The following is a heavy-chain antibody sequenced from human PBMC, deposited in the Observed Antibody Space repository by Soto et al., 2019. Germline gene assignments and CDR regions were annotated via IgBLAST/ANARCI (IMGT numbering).Heavy chain of an antibody. V-gene: IGHV3-11*01. CDR1: GFDFSDFY. CDR3: ARESRKSPTHGMDV. Sequence: HVHVVQSGGGLVKPGGSLRLSCAASGFDFSDFYMSWIRQAPVKVLEWVAYISGSGTIIFYSDSVKGRFSISTGDPNIALCLQMDSPRVDDTAIYYWARESRKSPTHGMDVGCQGTTVTVSS. J-gene: IGHJ6*02. CDR2: ISGSGTII.